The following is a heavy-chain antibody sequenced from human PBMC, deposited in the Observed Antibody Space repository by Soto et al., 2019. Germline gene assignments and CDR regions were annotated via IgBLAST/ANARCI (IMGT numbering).Heavy chain of an antibody. CDR1: GYTFTGYY. D-gene: IGHD3-22*01. CDR2: ITPNSGGT. CDR3: ARVRNYYDSSCYYSTYFDY. J-gene: IGHJ4*02. Sequence: GAAEKVSCKASGYTFTGYYMHWVRQAPGQGLEWRGWITPNSGGTNYAQKFQGRVTMTRDTSISTAYRVLSRLRSDPTAVYYCARVRNYYDSSCYYSTYFDYWGQGTLVTVSS. V-gene: IGHV1-2*02.